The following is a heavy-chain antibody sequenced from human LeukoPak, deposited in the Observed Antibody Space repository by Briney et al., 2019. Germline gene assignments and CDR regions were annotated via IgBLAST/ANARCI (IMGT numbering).Heavy chain of an antibody. Sequence: GGSLRLSCVASGFTFSSSVMHWVRQAPGKGLEWVAGISSDGNNKYYGDSVKGRFTISRDNSKNTLYLQMNSLRAEDTAVYYCAKVRVYYDFWSGLDYWGQGTLVTVSS. CDR3: AKVRVYYDFWSGLDY. CDR2: ISSDGNNK. D-gene: IGHD3-3*01. V-gene: IGHV3-30*18. J-gene: IGHJ4*02. CDR1: GFTFSSSV.